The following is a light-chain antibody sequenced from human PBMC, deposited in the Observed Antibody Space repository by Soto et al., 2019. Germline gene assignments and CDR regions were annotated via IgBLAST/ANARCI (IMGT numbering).Light chain of an antibody. Sequence: QSALTQPRSVSGSPGQSVTISCTGTSSDVGGYNYVSWYQQHPGKAPKLMIYDVSKRPSGVPDRFSGSKSGNTASLTISGLQAEDEAGYYCCSYAGATAVFGGGTKVTVL. J-gene: IGLJ2*01. CDR2: DVS. CDR1: SSDVGGYNY. CDR3: CSYAGATAV. V-gene: IGLV2-11*01.